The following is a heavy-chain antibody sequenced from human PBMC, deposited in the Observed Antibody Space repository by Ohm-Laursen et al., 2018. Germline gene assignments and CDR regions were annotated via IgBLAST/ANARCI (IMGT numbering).Heavy chain of an antibody. CDR1: GYTFTSYG. J-gene: IGHJ5*02. CDR2: MNPNSGNT. Sequence: ASVKVSCKASGYTFTSYGISWVRQAPGQGLEWMGWMNPNSGNTGYAQKFQGRVTMTRNTSISTAYMELSSLRSDDTAVYYCARDLGGPYSSSWPWGQGTLVTVSS. D-gene: IGHD6-13*01. V-gene: IGHV1-8*02. CDR3: ARDLGGPYSSSWP.